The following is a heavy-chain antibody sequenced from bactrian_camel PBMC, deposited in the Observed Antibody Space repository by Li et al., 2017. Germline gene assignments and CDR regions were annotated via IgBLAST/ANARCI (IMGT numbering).Heavy chain of an antibody. D-gene: IGHD6*01. Sequence: VQLVESGGGSVPPGGSVRLSCAASGNTYNLNCLGWFRQAPGMGREQVAVFIYTFGRTTRYADSVKGRFTISQDDAKNTVYLQMNNLKPEDTAMYYCAADVGSMSGNCQPNYWGQGTQVTVS. CDR1: GNTYNLNC. CDR2: FIYTFGRTT. J-gene: IGHJ4*01. CDR3: AADVGSMSGNCQPNY. V-gene: IGHV3S53*01.